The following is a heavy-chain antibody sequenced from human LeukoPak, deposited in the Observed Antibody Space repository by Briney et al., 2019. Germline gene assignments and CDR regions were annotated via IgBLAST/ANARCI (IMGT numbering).Heavy chain of an antibody. J-gene: IGHJ4*02. D-gene: IGHD5-18*01. CDR2: INHSGST. Sequence: SETLSLTCAVYGGSFSGYYWSWIRQPPGKGLEWIGEINHSGSTNYNPSLKSRVTISVETSKNQFSLKLSSVTAADTAVYYCARGADIAMVYWGQGTLVTVSS. CDR1: GGSFSGYY. V-gene: IGHV4-34*01. CDR3: ARGADIAMVY.